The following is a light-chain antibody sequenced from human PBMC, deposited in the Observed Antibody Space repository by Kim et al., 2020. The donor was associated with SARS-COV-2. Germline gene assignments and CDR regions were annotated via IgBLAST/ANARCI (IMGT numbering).Light chain of an antibody. CDR3: SAWDYSVSAWV. CDR1: RNNVGNEG. CDR2: RNN. V-gene: IGLV10-54*01. J-gene: IGLJ3*02. Sequence: QTATLSCTGDRNNVGNEGAAWLQQHQGHPPKLLFYRNNNRPSGISERLSASRSGNTASLTITGLQPEDEADYYCSAWDYSVSAWVFGGGTQLTVL.